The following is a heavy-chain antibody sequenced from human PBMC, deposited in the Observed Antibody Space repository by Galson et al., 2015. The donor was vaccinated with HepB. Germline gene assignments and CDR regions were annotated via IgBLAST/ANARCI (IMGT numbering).Heavy chain of an antibody. CDR1: GFTFRTYG. Sequence: SLRLSCAASGFTFRTYGMHWVRQAPGKGLEWVAVKWSDATIKYYADSVKGRFTISRDNSKNIQYLQMNSLRAEDTAMYYCAGDKSWYFDIWGRGALVTVST. J-gene: IGHJ2*01. CDR2: KWSDATIK. V-gene: IGHV3-33*01. CDR3: AGDKSWYFDI.